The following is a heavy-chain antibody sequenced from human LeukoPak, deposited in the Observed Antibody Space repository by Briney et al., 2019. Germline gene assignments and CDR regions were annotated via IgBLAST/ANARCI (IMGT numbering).Heavy chain of an antibody. Sequence: SETLSLTCTVSGGSMSSYYWSWIRQSPGRGLEWIGYVHNSGSTNYNPSLDSRVTISIDTSKNQFSLKLSSVTAADTAVYYCARHYYDSSGYYTEYFQHWGQGTLVTVSS. J-gene: IGHJ1*01. D-gene: IGHD3-22*01. V-gene: IGHV4-59*08. CDR3: ARHYYDSSGYYTEYFQH. CDR1: GGSMSSYY. CDR2: VHNSGST.